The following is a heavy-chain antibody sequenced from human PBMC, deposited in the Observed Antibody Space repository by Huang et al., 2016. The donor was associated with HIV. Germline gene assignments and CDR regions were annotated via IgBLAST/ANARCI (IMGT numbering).Heavy chain of an antibody. Sequence: EVQLVESGGGVVQPGGSLRLSCAGIGFRLGNYWMTWVRQAPGKGVGWVANIKEDGSEHHYVESVEGRFTISRNNHKNSLYLQMDSLRGEDTGVYYCARERTVVTARYHYGLDVWGEGTTVTVSS. D-gene: IGHD2-21*02. CDR2: IKEDGSEH. J-gene: IGHJ6*04. CDR3: ARERTVVTARYHYGLDV. V-gene: IGHV3-7*01. CDR1: GFRLGNYW.